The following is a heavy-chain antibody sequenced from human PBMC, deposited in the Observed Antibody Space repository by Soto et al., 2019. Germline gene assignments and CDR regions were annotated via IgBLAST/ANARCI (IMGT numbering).Heavy chain of an antibody. CDR2: INVYNGNT. V-gene: IGHV1-18*01. Sequence: ASVNGSCNSAGDTFGNQDISWVRQSHGQGLEWMGWINVYNGNTKYAQKVQGRVTMTTDTSTSTAYMELRSLRSDDTAVYYCARGVGSGSYYNQYNWFDPWGQGTLVTVSS. CDR1: GDTFGNQD. J-gene: IGHJ5*02. CDR3: ARGVGSGSYYNQYNWFDP. D-gene: IGHD3-10*01.